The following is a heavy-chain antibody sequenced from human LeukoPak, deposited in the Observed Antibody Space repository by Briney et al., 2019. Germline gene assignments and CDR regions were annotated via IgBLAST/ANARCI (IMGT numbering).Heavy chain of an antibody. D-gene: IGHD3-10*01. CDR1: RCTFSSYE. J-gene: IGHJ4*02. CDR3: ASLTAITMVRGVIDY. Sequence: GSLRLFCAASRCTFSSYEMTWVRQAPGKGLEWVGEINHSGSTNYNPSLKSRVTISVDTSKNQFSLKLSSVTAADTAVYYCASLTAITMVRGVIDYWGQGTLVTVSS. V-gene: IGHV4-34*01. CDR2: INHSGST.